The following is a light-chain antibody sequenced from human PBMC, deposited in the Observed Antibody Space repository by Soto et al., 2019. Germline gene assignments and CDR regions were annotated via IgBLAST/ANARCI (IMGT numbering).Light chain of an antibody. CDR1: QSVSNW. CDR2: KAS. J-gene: IGKJ1*01. Sequence: DIQMAQSPSTLSASVRARVTITCRASQSVSNWLAWYQQKPGKAPKLLIYKASTLQSGVPSRFSGSGSGTESTLTISSLQPDDLATYYCQHYNSYSEAFGQGTKVDIK. V-gene: IGKV1-5*03. CDR3: QHYNSYSEA.